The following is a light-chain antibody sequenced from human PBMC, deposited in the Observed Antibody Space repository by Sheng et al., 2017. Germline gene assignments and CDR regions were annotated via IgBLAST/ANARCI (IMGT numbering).Light chain of an antibody. CDR1: ESINIY. Sequence: DIQMTQSLSTLSASVGDRVTITCRASESINIYLAWYQQKPGKAPKLLIYEASSLQIGVPSRFSGSGSGTDNTLIISSLQPEDFATYYCQQYYSPPYTFGQGTKLEIK. CDR2: EAS. CDR3: QQYYSPPYT. J-gene: IGKJ2*01. V-gene: IGKV1-5*03.